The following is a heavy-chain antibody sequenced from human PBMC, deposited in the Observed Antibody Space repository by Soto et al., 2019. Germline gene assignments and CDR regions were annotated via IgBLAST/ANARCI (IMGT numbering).Heavy chain of an antibody. CDR1: AGSISTINYY. J-gene: IGHJ3*01. V-gene: IGHV4-31*01. D-gene: IGHD2-8*01. CDR3: ARSAQWDGFDP. Sequence: QVQLQESGPGLVRPSQTLSLTCTVSAGSISTINYYWSWIRQHPEKGLEGIGYISYSGSTFYHSSLTXPXTXSXXTSKKQFSLTLTSVTAADTAVYYCARSAQWDGFDPWGQGTMVTVSS. CDR2: ISYSGST.